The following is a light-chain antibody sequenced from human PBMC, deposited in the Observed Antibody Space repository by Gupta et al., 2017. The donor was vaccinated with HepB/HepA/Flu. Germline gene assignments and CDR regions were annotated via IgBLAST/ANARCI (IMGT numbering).Light chain of an antibody. J-gene: IGLJ1*01. CDR1: RSNVGAGYD. CDR2: GNT. CDR3: QSYDSSLSGSL. Sequence: QSLLPKPPSGSGPPGQRVTNSCLGGRSNVGAGYDVHWFQQLPGAAPKLLIYGNTNRPAGVADRFSASKSGTSASLAITGLQAEDEADYYCQSYDSSLSGSLFGTGTKVTVL. V-gene: IGLV1-40*01.